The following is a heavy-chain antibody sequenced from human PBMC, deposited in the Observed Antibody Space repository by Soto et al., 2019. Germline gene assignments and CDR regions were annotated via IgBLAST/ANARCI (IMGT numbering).Heavy chain of an antibody. Sequence: QVQLVQSGAEVKKPGSSVKVSCKASGGTFSSYTISWVRQAPGQGLEWMGRIIPILGIANYAQKFQGRVTITAEKSTSTAYMELSSLRSEDTAVYYCATFLRGYSDYDVGRVDYFDYWGQGTLVTVSS. CDR3: ATFLRGYSDYDVGRVDYFDY. J-gene: IGHJ4*02. CDR2: IIPILGIA. D-gene: IGHD5-12*01. CDR1: GGTFSSYT. V-gene: IGHV1-69*02.